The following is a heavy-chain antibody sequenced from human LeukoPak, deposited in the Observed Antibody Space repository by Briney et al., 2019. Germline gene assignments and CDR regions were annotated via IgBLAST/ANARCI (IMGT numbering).Heavy chain of an antibody. CDR1: GGSISSSSHY. J-gene: IGHJ2*01. Sequence: SETLSLTCTVSGGSISSSSHYWGWIRQPPGKGLEWIGSIYYSGSTYYNPSLKSRVTISVDTSKNQFSLKLSSVTAADTAVYYCARVPYWYFDLWGRGTLVTVSS. CDR3: ARVPYWYFDL. V-gene: IGHV4-39*07. CDR2: IYYSGST.